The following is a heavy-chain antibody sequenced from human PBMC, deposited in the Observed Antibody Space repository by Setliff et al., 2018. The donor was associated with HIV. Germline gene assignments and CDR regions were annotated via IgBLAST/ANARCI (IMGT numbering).Heavy chain of an antibody. CDR2: IYHSGST. D-gene: IGHD5-18*01. CDR1: GASISSSSYY. J-gene: IGHJ4*02. CDR3: ARQRTQQLRLTLWDY. V-gene: IGHV4-39*01. Sequence: SETLSLTCAVSGASISSSSYYWGWIRQPPGKGLEWIGSIYHSGSTYYNPSLKSRVTISVDTSKNQFSLKLSSVTAADTAVYYCARQRTQQLRLTLWDYWGQGVLVTVSS.